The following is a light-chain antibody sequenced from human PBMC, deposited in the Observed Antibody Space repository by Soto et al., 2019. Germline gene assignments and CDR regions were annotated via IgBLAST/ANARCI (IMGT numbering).Light chain of an antibody. CDR3: TSFTTTTTVVV. CDR2: EVS. J-gene: IGLJ2*01. Sequence: QPVLPQPASGSGSLGQSITISRIGSSSDFGAYNSVSWYPQHTGKAPNLVIYEVSHRPSGVSDRLSGSKSGNTASLTISRLQAEDEADYYCTSFTTTTTVVVFGGGTKLTVL. CDR1: SSDFGAYNS. V-gene: IGLV2-14*01.